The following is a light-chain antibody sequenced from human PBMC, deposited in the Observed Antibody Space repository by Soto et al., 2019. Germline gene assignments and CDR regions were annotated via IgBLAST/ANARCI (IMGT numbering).Light chain of an antibody. CDR3: QQYGSSLT. CDR1: QSVNSDS. Sequence: EIVLSQTPGTLSLSPGEGVTLSCRASQSVNSDSLAWYQQKPGQAPRLLISGASTRATGIPDRFRGSGSGTDFTLTISRLEPEDFAVYWCQQYGSSLTFGQGTKVEIK. J-gene: IGKJ1*01. V-gene: IGKV3-20*01. CDR2: GAS.